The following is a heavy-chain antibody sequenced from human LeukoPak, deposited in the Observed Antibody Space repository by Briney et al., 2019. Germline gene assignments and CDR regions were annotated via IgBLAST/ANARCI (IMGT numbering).Heavy chain of an antibody. CDR1: GGTFSSYA. Sequence: ASVKVSCKASGGTFSSYAISWVRQAPGQGLEWMGGIIPIFGTANYAQKFQGRVTITADKATSTAYMEPSSLRSEDTAVYYCARGEGAPWERLWFGEWLRGDYYYYYMDVWGKGTTVTVSS. CDR3: ARGEGAPWERLWFGEWLRGDYYYYYMDV. V-gene: IGHV1-69*06. D-gene: IGHD3-10*01. CDR2: IIPIFGTA. J-gene: IGHJ6*03.